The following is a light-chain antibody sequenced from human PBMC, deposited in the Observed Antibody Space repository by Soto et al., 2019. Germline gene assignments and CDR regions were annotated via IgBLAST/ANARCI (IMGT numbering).Light chain of an antibody. CDR1: QGIRRD. Sequence: AIQMTQSPSSLSASVGDRVTITCRASQGIRRDLGWYQQKPGKAPKLLIYAASSLQSGVPSRFSGRGSSTDFTLTISSLQPEDFATYYCLQDYNYPYTFGQGTKLEIK. CDR2: AAS. CDR3: LQDYNYPYT. V-gene: IGKV1-6*01. J-gene: IGKJ2*01.